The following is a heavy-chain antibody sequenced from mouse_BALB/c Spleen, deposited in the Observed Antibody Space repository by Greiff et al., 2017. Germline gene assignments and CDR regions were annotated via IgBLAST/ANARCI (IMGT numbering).Heavy chain of an antibody. D-gene: IGHD2-1*01. CDR3: ARIPYGNYDAMDY. CDR1: GYSFTSYY. CDR2: IDPFNGGT. V-gene: IGHV1S135*01. J-gene: IGHJ4*01. Sequence: EVQLQQSGPELMKPGASVKISCKASGYSFTSYYMHWVKQSHGKSLEWIGYIDPFNGGTSYNQKFKGKATLTVDKSSSTAYMHLSSLTSEDSAVYYCARIPYGNYDAMDYWGQGTSVTVSS.